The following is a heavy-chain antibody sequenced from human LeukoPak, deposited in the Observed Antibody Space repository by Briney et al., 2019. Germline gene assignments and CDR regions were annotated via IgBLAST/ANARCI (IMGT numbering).Heavy chain of an antibody. CDR3: ARDSLVHPNRWFDP. D-gene: IGHD6-13*01. V-gene: IGHV4-34*01. Sequence: PSETLSLTCAVYGGSLSDYYWSWIRQSPGKGLEWIGEISHRGRTYYNLSLKSRVTISIDTSKNQFSLKLSSVTAADTAVYYCARDSLVHPNRWFDPWGQGTLVIVSS. J-gene: IGHJ5*02. CDR2: ISHRGRT. CDR1: GGSLSDYY.